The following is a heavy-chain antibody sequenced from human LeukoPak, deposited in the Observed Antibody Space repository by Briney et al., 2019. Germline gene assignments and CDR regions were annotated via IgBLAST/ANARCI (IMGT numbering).Heavy chain of an antibody. CDR3: ARPTSTTSNDGFDI. CDR2: ISSGSGYM. Sequence: GGSLRLSCAGSGFTFSSHSMNWVRQAPGQGLEWVSSISSGSGYMYYADSVKGRFTISRDNARNSRFLQMSSLRAEDTAIYYCARPTSTTSNDGFDIWGRGTMVTVSS. CDR1: GFTFSSHS. D-gene: IGHD2-2*01. J-gene: IGHJ3*02. V-gene: IGHV3-21*01.